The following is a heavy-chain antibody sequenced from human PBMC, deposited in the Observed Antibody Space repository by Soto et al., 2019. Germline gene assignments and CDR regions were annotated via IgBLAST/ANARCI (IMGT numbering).Heavy chain of an antibody. D-gene: IGHD4-17*01. Sequence: QVQLVESGGGVVQPGRSLRLSCAASGFTFSSYAMQWVRQAPGKGLEWVAVISFDGSNKHYADSVKGRFTISRDSSKNTLYLKMNSLRADDTAVYYCARDFSPELHYSDYSFRYWGQVILVTVSS. CDR1: GFTFSSYA. J-gene: IGHJ4*02. V-gene: IGHV3-30-3*01. CDR3: ARDFSPELHYSDYSFRY. CDR2: ISFDGSNK.